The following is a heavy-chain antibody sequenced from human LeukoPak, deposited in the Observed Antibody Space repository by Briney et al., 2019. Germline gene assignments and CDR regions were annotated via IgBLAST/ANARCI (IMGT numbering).Heavy chain of an antibody. CDR1: GGSISTYY. J-gene: IGHJ4*02. CDR3: ARHWGRDGYSFGD. V-gene: IGHV4-59*08. D-gene: IGHD5-24*01. Sequence: SETLSLTCTVSGGSISTYYWSWIRQPPGKGLEWIGYISSSGSTNYNPSLKSRVTISLDTSKNRFSLRLNSVTAADTAVYYCARHWGRDGYSFGDWGQGTLVTVSS. CDR2: ISSSGST.